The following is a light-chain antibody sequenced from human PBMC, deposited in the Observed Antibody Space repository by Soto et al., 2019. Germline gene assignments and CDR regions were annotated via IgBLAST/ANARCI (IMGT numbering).Light chain of an antibody. Sequence: EIVLTQSPATLSLSPGQGATLSCRASQSVSSSLAWYQQKPGQAPRLLIYDASKMATGIPARFRGSGSGTDFTLTISSLEPEDFAVYYCQQRSNWPLTFGGGTKVEIK. CDR2: DAS. V-gene: IGKV3-11*01. CDR1: QSVSSS. CDR3: QQRSNWPLT. J-gene: IGKJ4*01.